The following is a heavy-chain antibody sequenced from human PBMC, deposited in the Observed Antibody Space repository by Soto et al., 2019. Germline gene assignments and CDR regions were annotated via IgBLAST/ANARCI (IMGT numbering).Heavy chain of an antibody. CDR1: GFTFTSSA. CDR2: IVVGSGNT. J-gene: IGHJ6*02. CDR3: ARDLDCGGDCYQYYYGMDV. D-gene: IGHD2-21*02. V-gene: IGHV1-58*02. Sequence: SVKVSCKASGFTFTSSAMQWVRQARGQRLEWIGWIVVGSGNTNYAQKFQERVTITADKSTSTAYMELSSLRSEDTAVYYCARDLDCGGDCYQYYYGMDVWGQGTTVTVSS.